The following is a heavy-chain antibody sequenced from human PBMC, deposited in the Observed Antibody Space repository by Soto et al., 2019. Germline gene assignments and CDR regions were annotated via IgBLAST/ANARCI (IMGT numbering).Heavy chain of an antibody. Sequence: GGSLRLSCAASGFTFSSYGMHWVRQAPGKGLEWVAVIWYDGSNKYYADSVKGRFTISRDNSKNTLYLQMNSLRAEDTAVYYCARERTSSSSPAWGQATLGTVSS. CDR2: IWYDGSNK. J-gene: IGHJ5*02. D-gene: IGHD6-13*01. CDR1: GFTFSSYG. V-gene: IGHV3-33*01. CDR3: ARERTSSSSPA.